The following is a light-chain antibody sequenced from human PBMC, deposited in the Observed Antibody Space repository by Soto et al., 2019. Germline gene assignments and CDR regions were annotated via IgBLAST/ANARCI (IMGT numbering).Light chain of an antibody. Sequence: DIQMTQSPSTLSASVGHRVTITCRASQSISNWLAWYQQKPGKAPKLLIYKASGLESGVPSRFSGSGSGTEFTLTISSLQPEDFATYYCQQYNSYSFGQGTRLELK. CDR2: KAS. CDR1: QSISNW. V-gene: IGKV1-5*03. J-gene: IGKJ5*01. CDR3: QQYNSYS.